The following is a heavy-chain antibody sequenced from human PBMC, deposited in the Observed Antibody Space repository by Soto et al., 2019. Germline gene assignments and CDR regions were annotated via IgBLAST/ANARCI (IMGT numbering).Heavy chain of an antibody. J-gene: IGHJ4*02. D-gene: IGHD3-10*01. CDR3: ARESGLHSHDY. CDR1: GYTFTSYG. V-gene: IGHV1-18*01. CDR2: TSTYNGKT. Sequence: QVQLVQSGAELKKPGASVKVSCKASGYTFTSYGISWVRQAPGQGLEWMGWTSTYNGKTKYAQKLQGRVTMTTDTSMRTAYMELRSLRSDATAVYYCARESGLHSHDYWGQGTLVTVSS.